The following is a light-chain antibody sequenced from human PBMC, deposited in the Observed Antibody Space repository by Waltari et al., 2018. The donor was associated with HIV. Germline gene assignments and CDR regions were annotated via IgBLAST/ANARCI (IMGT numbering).Light chain of an antibody. CDR2: DAS. CDR1: QSVSSN. J-gene: IGKJ4*01. V-gene: IGKV3-15*01. CDR3: QQYNDWPGT. Sequence: PGERATLSCRTSQSVSSNLAWYQQKPGQAPRLLIFDASTRATGIPARCSGSGSGTEFTLILSSLQSEDFAVYYCQQYNDWPGTFGGGTKVEIK.